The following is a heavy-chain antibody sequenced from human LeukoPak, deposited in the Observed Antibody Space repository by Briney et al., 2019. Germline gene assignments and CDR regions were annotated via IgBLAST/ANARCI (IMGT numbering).Heavy chain of an antibody. D-gene: IGHD3-16*01. Sequence: GGSLRLSCAASGFTFSSYWMSWVRQAPGKGLEWVANIKQDGSEKYYVDSVKGRFTISRDNAKNSLYLQMNSLRAEDTAVYYCARDYTAPYYYYYYMDVWGKGTTVTVSS. CDR2: IKQDGSEK. V-gene: IGHV3-7*01. J-gene: IGHJ6*03. CDR3: ARDYTAPYYYYYYMDV. CDR1: GFTFSSYW.